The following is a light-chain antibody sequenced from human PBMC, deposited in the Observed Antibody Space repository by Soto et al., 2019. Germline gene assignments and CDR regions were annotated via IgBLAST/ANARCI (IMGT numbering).Light chain of an antibody. Sequence: DIQMTQFPSSLSASVGDRVTITCRASQGIGNDLGWYQQKPGKAPKTLFFSASTLDNGVPSRFSGGGFGTEFTLTISSLQPEDFATYYCLHHYNYPLTLGGGTKVEIK. V-gene: IGKV1-17*01. CDR3: LHHYNYPLT. CDR1: QGIGND. J-gene: IGKJ4*01. CDR2: SAS.